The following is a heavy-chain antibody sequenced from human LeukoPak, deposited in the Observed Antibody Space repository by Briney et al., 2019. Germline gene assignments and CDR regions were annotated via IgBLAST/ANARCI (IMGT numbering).Heavy chain of an antibody. J-gene: IGHJ4*02. V-gene: IGHV4-59*01. Sequence: SETLSLTCTVSGDSIRNYYWNWIRQPPGKGLEWIGYIYYSGSTSYNPSLKSRVTISVGTSRDHFSLKLSSVTAADTAVYYCARRTVRSFDWFDWGQGTLVTVSS. D-gene: IGHD3-9*01. CDR1: GDSIRNYY. CDR3: ARRTVRSFDWFD. CDR2: IYYSGST.